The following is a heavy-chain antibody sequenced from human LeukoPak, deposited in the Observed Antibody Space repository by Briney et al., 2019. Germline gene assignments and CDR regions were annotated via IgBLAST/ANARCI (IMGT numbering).Heavy chain of an antibody. V-gene: IGHV3-48*03. D-gene: IGHD5-18*01. CDR2: ISSRGGTI. Sequence: GGSLRLSCAASGFTFSNFEMNWVRQAPGKGLQWISYISSRGGTIYYAGSVKGRFTISRDNAKNSLYLQMNSLRAEDTAVYYCARAKRGSYGFKYWGQGTLVTVSS. CDR1: GFTFSNFE. J-gene: IGHJ4*02. CDR3: ARAKRGSYGFKY.